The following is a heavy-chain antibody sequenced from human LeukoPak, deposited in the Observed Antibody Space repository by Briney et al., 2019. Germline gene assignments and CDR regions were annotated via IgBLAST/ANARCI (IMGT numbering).Heavy chain of an antibody. V-gene: IGHV1-18*01. J-gene: IGHJ4*02. CDR2: ISAYNGNT. Sequence: ASVKASCKASGYTFTSYGISWVRQAPGQGLEWMGWISAYNGNTNYAQKLQGRVTMTTDTSTSTAYMEPRSLRSDDTAVYYCARALAYCGGDCYSPFDYWGQGTLVTVSS. CDR1: GYTFTSYG. D-gene: IGHD2-21*02. CDR3: ARALAYCGGDCYSPFDY.